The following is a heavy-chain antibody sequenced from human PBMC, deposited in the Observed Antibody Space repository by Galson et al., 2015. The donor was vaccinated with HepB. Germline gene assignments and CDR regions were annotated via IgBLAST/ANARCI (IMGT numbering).Heavy chain of an antibody. D-gene: IGHD5-18*01. CDR2: INTKTGNP. J-gene: IGHJ6*02. CDR3: ARGGVDTAMDFHSMEV. Sequence: SVKVSCKASGYTFTSYALNWVRQAPGQGLEWMGWINTKTGNPTYAQGFTGRFVFSLDTSVSTAYLQISSLKADDTAVYYCARGGVDTAMDFHSMEVWGQGTTVTVSS. V-gene: IGHV7-4-1*02. CDR1: GYTFTSYA.